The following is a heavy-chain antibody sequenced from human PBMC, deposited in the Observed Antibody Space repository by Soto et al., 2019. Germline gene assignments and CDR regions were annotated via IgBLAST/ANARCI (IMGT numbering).Heavy chain of an antibody. J-gene: IGHJ4*02. V-gene: IGHV3-23*01. CDR1: GFTFSSYA. Sequence: PGGSLRLSCAASGFTFSSYAMSLVRQAPGKGLEWVSAISGSGGSTYYADSVKGRFTISRDNSKNTLYLQMNSLRAEDTAVYYCAKDYDFWSGYLLTGNAFDYWGQGTLVTVSS. CDR2: ISGSGGST. D-gene: IGHD3-3*01. CDR3: AKDYDFWSGYLLTGNAFDY.